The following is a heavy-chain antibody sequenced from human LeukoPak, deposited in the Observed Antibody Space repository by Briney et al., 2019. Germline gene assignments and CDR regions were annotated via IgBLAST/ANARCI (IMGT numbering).Heavy chain of an antibody. CDR1: GFTFSSYA. CDR2: ISYDGSNK. CDR3: ARGHYDYVWGSYRLYYYYYGMDV. J-gene: IGHJ6*02. V-gene: IGHV3-30*04. D-gene: IGHD3-16*02. Sequence: GRSLRLSCAASGFTFSSYAMHWVRQAPGKGLEWVAVISYDGSNKHYADSVKGRFTISRDNSKNTLYLQMNSLRAEDTAVYYCARGHYDYVWGSYRLYYYYYGMDVWGQGTTVTVSS.